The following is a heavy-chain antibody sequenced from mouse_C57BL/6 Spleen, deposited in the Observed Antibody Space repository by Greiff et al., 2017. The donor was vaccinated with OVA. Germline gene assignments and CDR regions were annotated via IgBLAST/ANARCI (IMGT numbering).Heavy chain of an antibody. CDR3: TRPYDCGSSYVDYAMDY. V-gene: IGHV1-15*01. J-gene: IGHJ4*01. CDR2: IDPETGGT. CDR1: GYTFTDYE. D-gene: IGHD1-1*01. Sequence: VQRVESGAELVRPGASVTLSCKASGYTFTDYEMHWVKQTPVHGLEWIGAIDPETGGTAYNQKFKGKAILTADKSSSTAYMELRSLTSEDSAVYYGTRPYDCGSSYVDYAMDYWGQGTSVTVSS.